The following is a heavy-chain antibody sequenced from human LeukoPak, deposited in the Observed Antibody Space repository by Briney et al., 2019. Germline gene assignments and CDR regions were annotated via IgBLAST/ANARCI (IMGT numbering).Heavy chain of an antibody. V-gene: IGHV1-2*02. CDR1: GFTFTDYY. CDR2: ISPNSGVT. D-gene: IGHD2-21*02. CDR3: ARGDDPVVVTATYYCDY. Sequence: VSVKVSCKASGFTFTDYYVHWVRQAPGQGLEWMGWISPNSGVTNYAQKFQGRVTMTRNTSISTTYMELKRLRSDDTAVFYCARGDDPVVVTATYYCDYWGQGTLVTVSS. J-gene: IGHJ4*02.